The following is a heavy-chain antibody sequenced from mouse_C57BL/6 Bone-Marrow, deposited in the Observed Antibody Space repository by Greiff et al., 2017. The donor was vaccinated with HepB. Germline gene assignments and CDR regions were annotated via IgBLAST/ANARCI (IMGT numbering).Heavy chain of an antibody. J-gene: IGHJ4*01. V-gene: IGHV5-6*01. CDR2: ISSGGSYT. D-gene: IGHD2-4*01. Sequence: EVQRVESGGDLVKPGGSLKLSCAASGFTFSSYGMSWVRPTPDKRLEWVATISSGGSYTYYPDSVKGRFTISRDNAKNTLYLQMSSLKSEDTAMYYCARPYDYDGEVYAMDYWGQGTSVTVSS. CDR1: GFTFSSYG. CDR3: ARPYDYDGEVYAMDY.